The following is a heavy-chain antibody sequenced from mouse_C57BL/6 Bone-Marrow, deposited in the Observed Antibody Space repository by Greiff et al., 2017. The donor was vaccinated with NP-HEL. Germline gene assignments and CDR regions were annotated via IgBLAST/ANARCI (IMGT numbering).Heavy chain of an antibody. D-gene: IGHD1-1*01. CDR1: GFSLSTSGMG. CDR2: IYWDDDK. CDR3: ARKAERGLLRYYAMDY. Sequence: QVTLKVSGPGILQSSQTLSLTCSFSGFSLSTSGMGVSWIRQPSGKGLEWLAHIYWDDDKRFNPSLKSRLTISKDTSRNQVFLKITSVDTADTATYYCARKAERGLLRYYAMDYWGQGTSVTVSS. J-gene: IGHJ4*01. V-gene: IGHV8-12*01.